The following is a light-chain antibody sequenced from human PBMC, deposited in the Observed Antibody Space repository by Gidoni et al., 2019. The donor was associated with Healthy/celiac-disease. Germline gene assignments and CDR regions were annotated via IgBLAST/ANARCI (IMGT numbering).Light chain of an antibody. Sequence: DIVLAQYPATLTLSPGARATLSCRASQCVSSYLAWYQQKPGQAPRLLIYAASNRATGIPARFSGSGSGTDFTLTISSLEPEDFAVYYCQQRSSWPLTFGGGTKVEIK. V-gene: IGKV3-11*01. J-gene: IGKJ4*01. CDR2: AAS. CDR3: QQRSSWPLT. CDR1: QCVSSY.